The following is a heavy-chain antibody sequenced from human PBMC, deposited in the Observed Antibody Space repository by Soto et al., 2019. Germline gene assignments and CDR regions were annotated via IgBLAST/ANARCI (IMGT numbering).Heavy chain of an antibody. J-gene: IGHJ6*02. V-gene: IGHV3-9*01. Sequence: GGSLRLSCAASGFTFDDFAMHWVRQAPGKGLEWVSGISWNSGNIGYADSVRGRFTISRDNAKNSLYLQMNSLRAEDTALYYCGKGNYGDYGMDVWGQGTTVTVSS. CDR1: GFTFDDFA. CDR2: ISWNSGNI. D-gene: IGHD4-17*01. CDR3: GKGNYGDYGMDV.